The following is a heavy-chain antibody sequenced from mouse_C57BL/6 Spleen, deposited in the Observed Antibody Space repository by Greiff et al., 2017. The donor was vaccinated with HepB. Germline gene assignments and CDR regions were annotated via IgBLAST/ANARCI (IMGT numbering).Heavy chain of an antibody. CDR3: AREGGSY. J-gene: IGHJ3*01. Sequence: EVKLLESGPGLVKPSQSLSLTCSVTGYSITSGYYWNWIRQFPGNKLEWMGYISYDGSNNYNPSLKKRISIIRDTAKNQFFLKLNSVTTEDTATYYCAREGGSYWGQGTLVTVSA. V-gene: IGHV3-6*01. CDR2: ISYDGSN. CDR1: GYSITSGYY. D-gene: IGHD1-2*01.